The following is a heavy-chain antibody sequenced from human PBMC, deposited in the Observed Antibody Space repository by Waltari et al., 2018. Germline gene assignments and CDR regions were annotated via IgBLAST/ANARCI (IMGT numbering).Heavy chain of an antibody. CDR2: ISYYGSNK. CDR1: GFTFSSYA. V-gene: IGHV3-30-3*01. CDR3: ARDLDYYYGMDV. J-gene: IGHJ6*02. Sequence: QVQLVESGGGVVQPGRSLRLSCAASGFTFSSYAMHWVRQAPGKWLEWVAVISYYGSNKYYADSVKGRFTISRDNSKNTLYLQMNSLRAEDTAVYYCARDLDYYYGMDVWGQGTTVTVSS.